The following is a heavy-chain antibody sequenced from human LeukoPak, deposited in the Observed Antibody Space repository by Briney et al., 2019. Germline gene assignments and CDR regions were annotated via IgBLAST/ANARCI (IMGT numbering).Heavy chain of an antibody. V-gene: IGHV4-59*08. CDR2: IYYSGST. CDR3: ARHVLMTTVTQPYYYYYMDV. D-gene: IGHD4-17*01. Sequence: SETLSLTCTVSGGSISSYYWSWIRQPPGKGLEWIGYIYYSGSTNYNPSLKSRVTISVDTSKNQFSLKLSSVTAADTAVYYCARHVLMTTVTQPYYYYYMDVWDKGTTVTVSS. J-gene: IGHJ6*03. CDR1: GGSISSYY.